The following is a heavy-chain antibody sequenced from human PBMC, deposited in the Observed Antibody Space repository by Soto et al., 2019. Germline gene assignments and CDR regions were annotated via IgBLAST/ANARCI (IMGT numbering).Heavy chain of an antibody. CDR1: GGTFSSYA. J-gene: IGHJ4*02. V-gene: IGHV1-69*13. D-gene: IGHD3-3*01. CDR3: ARSSLDWLRAPTQDFDY. Sequence: GASVQVSCKASGGTFSSYAISWVRQAPGQEFEWMGGIIPIFGTANYAQKFQGRVTITADESTSTAYMELSSLRSEDTAVYYCARSSLDWLRAPTQDFDYWGQGTLVTVSS. CDR2: IIPIFGTA.